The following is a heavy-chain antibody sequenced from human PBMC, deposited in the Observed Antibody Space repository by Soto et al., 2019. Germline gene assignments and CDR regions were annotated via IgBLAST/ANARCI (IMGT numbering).Heavy chain of an antibody. CDR3: TRRPTMVRGGVYYYYGMDV. CDR1: GFTFGDYA. D-gene: IGHD3-10*01. J-gene: IGHJ6*02. Sequence: GSLRLSCTASGFTFGDYAMSWFRQAPGKGLEWVGFIRSKAYGGTTEYAASVKGRFTISRDDSKSIAYLQMNSLKTEDTAVYYCTRRPTMVRGGVYYYYGMDVWGQGTTVTVSS. V-gene: IGHV3-49*03. CDR2: IRSKAYGGTT.